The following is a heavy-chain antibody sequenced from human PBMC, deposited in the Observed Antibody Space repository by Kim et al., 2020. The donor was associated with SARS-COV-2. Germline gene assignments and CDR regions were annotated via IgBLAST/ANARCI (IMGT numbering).Heavy chain of an antibody. CDR2: ITWNSATT. J-gene: IGHJ6*03. CDR1: GFTFGDYA. V-gene: IGHV3-9*01. CDR3: AKDRTYDFWSGIYMDV. Sequence: GGSLRLSCAASGFTFGDYAMHWVRQAPGKGLEWVSGITWNSATTAYADSVKGRFTISRDNAKNSLSLQMNSLRPEYTALYYCAKDRTYDFWSGIYMDVWGKGTTVTVSS. D-gene: IGHD3-3*01.